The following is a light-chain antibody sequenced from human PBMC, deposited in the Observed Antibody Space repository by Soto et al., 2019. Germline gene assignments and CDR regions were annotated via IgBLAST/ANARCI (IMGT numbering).Light chain of an antibody. J-gene: IGLJ2*01. CDR1: SSDVGGYNY. CDR3: CSCAGSYALYVV. CDR2: DVS. V-gene: IGLV2-11*01. Sequence: QSALTQPGSVSGSPGQSVTISFTGTSSDVGGYNYVSWYQQHPGKAPKLMIYDVSKRPSGVPDRFSGSNSGNSASLTISGLQAEDEADYACCSCAGSYALYVVFGGGTQLTVL.